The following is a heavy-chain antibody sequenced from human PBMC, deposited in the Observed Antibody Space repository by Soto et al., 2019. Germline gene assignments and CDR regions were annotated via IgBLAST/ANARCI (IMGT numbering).Heavy chain of an antibody. J-gene: IGHJ4*02. CDR2: IYYGGST. CDR3: ARRTVTFDY. CDR1: GGYISSYY. D-gene: IGHD4-4*01. Sequence: SETLSLTSPVSGGYISSYYWSWIRQPPGKGLEWIGYIYYGGSTNYNPSLKSRVTISVDTSKNQFSLKLSSVTAADTAVYYCARRTVTFDYWGQGTLVTVSS. V-gene: IGHV4-59*08.